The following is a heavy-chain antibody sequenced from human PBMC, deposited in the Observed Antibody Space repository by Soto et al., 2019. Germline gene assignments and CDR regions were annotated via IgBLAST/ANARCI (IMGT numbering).Heavy chain of an antibody. CDR1: GFTFSSYA. Sequence: GGSLRLSCAPSGFTFSSYAMSWVRHAPGKGLEWVSASSGSGGSTYNEDSVKGRFTISRDNYKNTLYLQMNSLRDVDTAVYDCAKDERGIVGATAFDHWGQGTLVTVSS. CDR2: SSGSGGST. J-gene: IGHJ4*02. D-gene: IGHD1-26*01. V-gene: IGHV3-23*01. CDR3: AKDERGIVGATAFDH.